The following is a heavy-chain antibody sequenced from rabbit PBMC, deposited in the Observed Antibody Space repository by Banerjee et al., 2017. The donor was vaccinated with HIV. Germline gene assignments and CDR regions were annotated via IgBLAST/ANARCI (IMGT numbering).Heavy chain of an antibody. CDR2: IDAGSSGFT. Sequence: LEESGGGLVKPGGTLTITCTVSGFSFSSNWICWVRQAPGKGVEWIACIDAGSSGFTYFASWAKGRFPISKTSSTTVTLQMPSLTAADTATYSCARVGHADYPYAYGLKLWGPGTLVTVS. CDR3: ARVGHADYPYAYGLKL. CDR1: GFSFSSNW. D-gene: IGHD6-1*01. J-gene: IGHJ4*01. V-gene: IGHV1S45*01.